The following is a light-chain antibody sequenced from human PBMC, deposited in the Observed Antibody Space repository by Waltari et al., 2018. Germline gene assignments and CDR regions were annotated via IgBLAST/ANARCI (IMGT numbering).Light chain of an antibody. CDR3: SSYAGSSIPVV. CDR1: SSDVGGYHF. Sequence: QSALIQPASVSGSPGQSITISCTGTSSDVGGYHFVPWYQHHPGRAPKLMIYDVNKRPSGVSHRFSGSKSGDTASLTISGLLTEDEADYYCSSYAGSSIPVVFGGGTKLTVL. J-gene: IGLJ2*01. V-gene: IGLV2-23*02. CDR2: DVN.